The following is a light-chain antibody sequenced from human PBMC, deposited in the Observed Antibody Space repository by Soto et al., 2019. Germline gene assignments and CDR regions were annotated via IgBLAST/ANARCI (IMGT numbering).Light chain of an antibody. Sequence: DIQMTQSPSTLSASVVDRVTITCRASQSISNWLAWYQQKPGKAPKLLIYDASSLESGVSLRFSGSGSGTEFTLTISSLQPDDFATYYCQQYNSYSRTFGQGTKVDIK. J-gene: IGKJ1*01. V-gene: IGKV1-5*01. CDR3: QQYNSYSRT. CDR1: QSISNW. CDR2: DAS.